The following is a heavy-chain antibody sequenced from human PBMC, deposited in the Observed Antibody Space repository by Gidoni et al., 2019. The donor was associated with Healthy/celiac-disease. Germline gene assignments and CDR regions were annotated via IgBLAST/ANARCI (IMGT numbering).Heavy chain of an antibody. V-gene: IGHV4-61*02. J-gene: IGHJ5*02. D-gene: IGHD3-10*01. Sequence: QVQLQESGPGLVKPSQTLSLPCTAAGVSISSGSYYWSWIRQPAGKGLEWIGRIYTSGSTNYNPSLKSRVTISVDTSKNQFSLKLSSVTAADTAVYYCARDRVDLWFGELNGDKNWFDPWGQGTLVTVSS. CDR1: GVSISSGSYY. CDR3: ARDRVDLWFGELNGDKNWFDP. CDR2: IYTSGST.